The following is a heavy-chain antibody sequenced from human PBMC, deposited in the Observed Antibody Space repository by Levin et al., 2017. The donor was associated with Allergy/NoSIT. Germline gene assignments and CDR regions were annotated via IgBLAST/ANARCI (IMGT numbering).Heavy chain of an antibody. CDR2: IKSKTDGGTT. CDR3: TTVLAAAGTRDY. D-gene: IGHD6-13*01. CDR1: GFTFSNAW. Sequence: GESLKISCAASGFTFSNAWMSWVRQAPGKGLEWVGRIKSKTDGGTTDYAAPVEGRFTISRDDSKNTLYLQMNSLKTEDTAVYYCTTVLAAAGTRDYWGQGTLVTVSS. V-gene: IGHV3-15*01. J-gene: IGHJ4*02.